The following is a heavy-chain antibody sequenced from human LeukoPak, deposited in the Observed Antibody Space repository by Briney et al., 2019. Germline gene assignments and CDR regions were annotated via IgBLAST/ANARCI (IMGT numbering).Heavy chain of an antibody. CDR2: ISGSGGTT. D-gene: IGHD1-1*01. J-gene: IGHJ4*02. CDR1: GFTFSSYG. Sequence: PGGSLRLSCAASGFTFSSYGMSWVRQAPGKGLEWVSDISGSGGTTYYADSGKGRFTISRDNSKNTLDLQMNSLRVDDTAVYYCARDRRQFDYWGQGTLVSVSS. V-gene: IGHV3-23*01. CDR3: ARDRRQFDY.